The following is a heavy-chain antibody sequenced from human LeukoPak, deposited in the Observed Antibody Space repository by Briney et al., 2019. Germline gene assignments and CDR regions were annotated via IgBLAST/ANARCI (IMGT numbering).Heavy chain of an antibody. D-gene: IGHD1-14*01. CDR2: IRYDGNNK. Sequence: GGSLRLSCGASGFTFSNYGMLWVRQAPGKGLEWVAFIRYDGNNKLYADSVKGRFTISRDNSKNTLYLHINSLRAEDTAVYYCAKDNPPDYWGQGTLVIVSS. J-gene: IGHJ4*02. CDR3: AKDNPPDY. CDR1: GFTFSNYG. V-gene: IGHV3-30*02.